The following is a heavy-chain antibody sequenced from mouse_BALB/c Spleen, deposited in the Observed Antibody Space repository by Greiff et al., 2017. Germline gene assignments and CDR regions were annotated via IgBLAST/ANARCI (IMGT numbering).Heavy chain of an antibody. CDR1: GFTFSSFN. D-gene: IGHD1-1*01. CDR2: SSNGGGST. Sequence: EVMLVESGGGLVQPGGSLKLSCAASGFTFSSFNMSWVRQTPEKRLEWVAYSSNGGGSTYYPYTVEGRLTISSDNAKHTLYLQMSSMKSEDKAMYYCARRDGSTDYAMDDWGAGTSVTVSS. CDR3: ARRDGSTDYAMDD. V-gene: IGHV5-12-2*01. J-gene: IGHJ4*01.